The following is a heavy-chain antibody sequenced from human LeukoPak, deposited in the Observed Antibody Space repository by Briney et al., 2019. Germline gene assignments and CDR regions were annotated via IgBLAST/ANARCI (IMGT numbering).Heavy chain of an antibody. CDR2: ISWNSDTI. Sequence: GGSLRLSCAASGFTVSSNYMSWVRQAPGKGLEGVSGISWNSDTIGYADSVKGRFTISRDNAKNSLYLQMNSLRAEDTALYYCAKVGGLGSYYTSYMDVWGKGTTVTISS. CDR3: AKVGGLGSYYTSYMDV. V-gene: IGHV3-9*01. CDR1: GFTVSSNY. J-gene: IGHJ6*03. D-gene: IGHD3-10*01.